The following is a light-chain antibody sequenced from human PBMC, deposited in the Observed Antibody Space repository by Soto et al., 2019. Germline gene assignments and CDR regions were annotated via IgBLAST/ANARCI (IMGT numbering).Light chain of an antibody. V-gene: IGKV3-15*01. CDR3: QQYIRWPLT. CDR1: QSGSSN. J-gene: IGKJ4*01. CDR2: GAS. Sequence: EIVMTQSPATLSVSPWERATLTCRASQSGSSNLAWYQQKPGQAPSLLIYGASTRATGTPARFSGSGSGTEFTLTISSLQSEDFAVYYCQQYIRWPLTFGGGTKVDI.